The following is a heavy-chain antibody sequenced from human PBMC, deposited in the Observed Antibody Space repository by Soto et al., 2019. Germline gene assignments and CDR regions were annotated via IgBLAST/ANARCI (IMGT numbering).Heavy chain of an antibody. J-gene: IGHJ4*02. CDR3: ARTKLGGRDY. Sequence: SETLSLTCTVSGGSISSGGYYWSWIRQHPGKGLEWIGYIYYSGSTYYNPSLKSRVTISVDTSKNQFSLKLSSVTAADTAVYYCARTKLGGRDYWGQGTLVTVSS. CDR2: IYYSGST. CDR1: GGSISSGGYY. V-gene: IGHV4-31*03. D-gene: IGHD7-27*01.